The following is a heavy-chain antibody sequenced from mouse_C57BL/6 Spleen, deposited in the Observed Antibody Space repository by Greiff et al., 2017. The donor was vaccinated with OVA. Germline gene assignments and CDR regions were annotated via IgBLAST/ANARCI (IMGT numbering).Heavy chain of an antibody. CDR1: GYAFSSYW. CDR2: IYPGDGDT. Sequence: VQLQQSGAELVKPGASVKISCKASGYAFSSYWMNWVKQRPGKGLEWIGQIYPGDGDTNYNGKFKGKATLTADKSSSPAYMQLSSLTSEDSAVYFCARSEYYGSNWYFDVWGTGTTVTVSS. D-gene: IGHD1-1*01. CDR3: ARSEYYGSNWYFDV. J-gene: IGHJ1*03. V-gene: IGHV1-80*01.